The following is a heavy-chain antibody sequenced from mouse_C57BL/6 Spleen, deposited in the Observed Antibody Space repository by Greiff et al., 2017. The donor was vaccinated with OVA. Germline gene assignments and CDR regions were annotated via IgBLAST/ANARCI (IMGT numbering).Heavy chain of an antibody. J-gene: IGHJ4*01. CDR1: GYSFTGYY. D-gene: IGHD1-1*01. Sequence: DVKLQESGPELVKPGASVKISCKASGYSFTGYYMHWVKQSHGNILDWIGYIYPYNGVSSYNQKFKGKATLTVDKSSSTAYMELRSLTSEDSAVYYCARDGTTVVVGDAMDYWGQGTSVTVSS. V-gene: IGHV1-31*01. CDR3: ARDGTTVVVGDAMDY. CDR2: IYPYNGVS.